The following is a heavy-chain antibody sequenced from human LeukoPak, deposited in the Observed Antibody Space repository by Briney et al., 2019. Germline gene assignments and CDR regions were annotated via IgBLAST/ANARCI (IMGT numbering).Heavy chain of an antibody. V-gene: IGHV1-2*06. J-gene: IGHJ4*02. CDR2: INPNSGGT. CDR3: ASGGNPLRYFDWLSHYFDY. Sequence: GASVKVSCKASGYTFTGYYMHWVRQAPGQGLEWMGRINPNSGGTNYAQKFQGRVTITADESTSTAYMELSSLRSEDTAVYYCASGGNPLRYFDWLSHYFDYWGQGTLVTVSS. CDR1: GYTFTGYY. D-gene: IGHD3-9*01.